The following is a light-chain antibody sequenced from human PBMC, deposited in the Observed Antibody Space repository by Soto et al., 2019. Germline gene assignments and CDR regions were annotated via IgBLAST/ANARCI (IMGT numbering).Light chain of an antibody. Sequence: DIVMTQTPLSSPVTLGQAASISCRSSQSLVHNDGNTYLSWFQQRPGQPPRLLIYKVSDRFSGVPDRFSGSVAGTDFTLTISRVEAEDVGVYYCMQASHSSWTFGQGTKVEI. V-gene: IGKV2-24*01. CDR1: QSLVHNDGNTY. CDR2: KVS. CDR3: MQASHSSWT. J-gene: IGKJ1*01.